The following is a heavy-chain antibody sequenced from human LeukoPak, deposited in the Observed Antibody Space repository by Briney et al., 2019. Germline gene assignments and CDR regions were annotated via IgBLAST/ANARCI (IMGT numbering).Heavy chain of an antibody. CDR2: ISWNSGSI. D-gene: IGHD5-18*01. Sequence: PGGSLRLSCAASGFTFDDYAMHWVRQAPGKGLEWVSGISWNSGSIGYADSVKGRFTISRDNAKNSLDLQMNSLSAEDTALYYCAKSDSADAFDIWGQGTMVTVSS. CDR1: GFTFDDYA. CDR3: AKSDSADAFDI. V-gene: IGHV3-9*01. J-gene: IGHJ3*02.